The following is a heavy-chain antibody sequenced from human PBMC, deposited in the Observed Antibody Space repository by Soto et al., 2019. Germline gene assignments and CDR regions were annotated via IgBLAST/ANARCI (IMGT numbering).Heavy chain of an antibody. CDR2: IYYSGST. D-gene: IGHD6-19*01. CDR1: GGSISSYY. V-gene: IGHV4-59*01. Sequence: SETLSLTCTVSGGSISSYYWSWIRQPPGKGLEWIGYIYYSGSTNYNPSIKSRVTISVDTSKNQFSLKLSSVTAADTAVYYCARDSGYSSGWNSFDYWGQGTLVTVS. J-gene: IGHJ4*02. CDR3: ARDSGYSSGWNSFDY.